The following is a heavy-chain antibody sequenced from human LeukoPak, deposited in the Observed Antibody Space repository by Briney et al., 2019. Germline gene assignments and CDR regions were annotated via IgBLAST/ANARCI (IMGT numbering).Heavy chain of an antibody. Sequence: MPSETLSLTCAVYGGSFSGYYWSWICQPPGKGLEWIGEINHSGSTNYNPSLKSRVTISVDTSKNQFSLKLSSVTAADTAVYYCARGVSGYYYYMDVWGKGTTVTVSS. CDR3: ARGVSGYYYYMDV. J-gene: IGHJ6*03. V-gene: IGHV4-34*01. CDR2: INHSGST. CDR1: GGSFSGYY.